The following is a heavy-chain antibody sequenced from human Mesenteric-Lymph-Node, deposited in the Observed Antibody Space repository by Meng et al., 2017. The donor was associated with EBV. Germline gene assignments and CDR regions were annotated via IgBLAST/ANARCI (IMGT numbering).Heavy chain of an antibody. Sequence: QVPLQQWGAGLLKPSETLSLNCAVYGGSFSGFYWTWIRQSPGRDLEWIGEINHSGFSKYNPSLKSRLTISLDTSKNQVSLTLGSVTAADTAVYYCARIRSIWGTYQNYYFDSWGQGTLVTVSS. J-gene: IGHJ4*02. CDR3: ARIRSIWGTYQNYYFDS. D-gene: IGHD3-16*02. CDR2: INHSGFS. CDR1: GGSFSGFY. V-gene: IGHV4-34*01.